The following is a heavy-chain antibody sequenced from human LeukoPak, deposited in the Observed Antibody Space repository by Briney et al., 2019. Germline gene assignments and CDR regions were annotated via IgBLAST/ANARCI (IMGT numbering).Heavy chain of an antibody. CDR3: ARGRNIEMTTMSGGSDY. D-gene: IGHD5-24*01. CDR1: GYTFTDYY. V-gene: IGHV1-2*02. J-gene: IGHJ4*02. Sequence: ASVKVSCTASGYTFTDYYMHWVRQAPGQGLEWMGGLNPNSGDTNYAQKFQGRVSMTRDTSISTAYMDLSDLRSDDTAVYYCARGRNIEMTTMSGGSDYWGQGTLVTVSS. CDR2: LNPNSGDT.